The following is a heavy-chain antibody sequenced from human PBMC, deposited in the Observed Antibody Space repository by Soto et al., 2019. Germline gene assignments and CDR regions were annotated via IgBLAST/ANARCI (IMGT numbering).Heavy chain of an antibody. CDR2: INSDGSST. J-gene: IGHJ3*02. D-gene: IGHD2-15*01. V-gene: IGHV3-74*01. CDR3: ARPLGYCSGGSCAAFDI. CDR1: GFTFSSYA. Sequence: GGSLRLSCAASGFTFSSYAVSWVRQAPGKGLVWVSRINSDGSSTSYADSVKGRFTISRDNAKNTLYLQMNSLRAEDTAVYYCARPLGYCSGGSCAAFDIWGQGTMVTVSS.